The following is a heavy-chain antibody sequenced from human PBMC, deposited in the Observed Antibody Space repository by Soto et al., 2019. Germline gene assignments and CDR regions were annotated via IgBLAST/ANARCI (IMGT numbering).Heavy chain of an antibody. CDR3: VNQAPSSGHTEDY. V-gene: IGHV3-64D*08. Sequence: GGSLRLSCSASGFTFSSYAMHWVRQAPGKGLEYVSAISSNGGSTYYAGSVKGRFTISRDNSKNTLYLQMSSLRAEDTAVYYCVNQAPSSGHTEDYWGQGTLVTVSS. J-gene: IGHJ4*02. D-gene: IGHD3-22*01. CDR2: ISSNGGST. CDR1: GFTFSSYA.